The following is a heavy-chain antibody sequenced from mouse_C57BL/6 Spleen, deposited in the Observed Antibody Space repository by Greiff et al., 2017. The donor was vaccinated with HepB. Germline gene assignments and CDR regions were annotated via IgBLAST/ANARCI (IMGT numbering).Heavy chain of an antibody. CDR1: GFTFSDYG. Sequence: VQLKESGGGLVKPGGSLKLSCAASGFTFSDYGMHWVRQAPEKGLEWVAYISSGSSTIYYADTVKGRFTISRDNAKNTLFLQMTSLRSEDTAMYYCARGAYYYGSSFDYWGQGTTLTVSS. D-gene: IGHD1-1*01. J-gene: IGHJ2*01. CDR2: ISSGSSTI. V-gene: IGHV5-17*01. CDR3: ARGAYYYGSSFDY.